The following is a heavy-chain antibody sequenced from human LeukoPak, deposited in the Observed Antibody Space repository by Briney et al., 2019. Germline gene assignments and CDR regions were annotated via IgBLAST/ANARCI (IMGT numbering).Heavy chain of an antibody. CDR1: GFIFNNYG. J-gene: IGHJ4*02. CDR3: VRATRGYGSGTQIYGFDY. D-gene: IGHD3-10*01. V-gene: IGHV3-11*01. CDR2: ISSSGSMI. Sequence: GGSLRLSCAASGFIFNNYGLIWIRQAPGKGLEWLSYISSSGSMIRYADSVKGRLTISRDNAKNSLSLQMNSLRAEDTAVYYCVRATRGYGSGTQIYGFDYWGQGTLVTVSS.